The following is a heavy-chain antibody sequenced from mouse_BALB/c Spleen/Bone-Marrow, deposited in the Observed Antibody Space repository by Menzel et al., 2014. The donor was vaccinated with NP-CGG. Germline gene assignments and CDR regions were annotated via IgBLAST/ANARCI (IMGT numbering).Heavy chain of an antibody. D-gene: IGHD2-4*01. CDR2: INPSSGYT. V-gene: IGHV1-7*01. CDR1: GYTFTSYW. CDR3: ARPITTGIQAWLAY. J-gene: IGHJ3*01. Sequence: VQLQQSGAELAKPGASVKMSCKASGYTFTSYWMHWVKQRPGQGLEWIGNINPSSGYTEYNQKFKDKATLTADKSSSTAYMQLSSLTSEDSAVYYCARPITTGIQAWLAYWGQGILVTVSA.